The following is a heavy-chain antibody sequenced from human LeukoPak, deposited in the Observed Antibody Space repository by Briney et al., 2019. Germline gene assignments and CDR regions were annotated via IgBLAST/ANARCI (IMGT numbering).Heavy chain of an antibody. CDR3: ARVGYSSVWTPFAMDV. V-gene: IGHV6-1*01. Sequence: SQTLSLTCAISGDSVSSNSAAWNWIRQSPSRGLEWLGRTYYRSKWYNDYAVSVKSRVTINPDTSKNQFSLQLNSVTPEDTAVYYCARVGYSSVWTPFAMDVWGQGITVTVSS. D-gene: IGHD6-19*01. CDR1: GDSVSSNSAA. CDR2: TYYRSKWYN. J-gene: IGHJ6*02.